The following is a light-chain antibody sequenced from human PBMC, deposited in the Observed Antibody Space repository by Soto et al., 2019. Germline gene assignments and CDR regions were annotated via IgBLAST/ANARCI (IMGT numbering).Light chain of an antibody. CDR3: QKRDIWPWT. Sequence: EFVLTQAPATLSLHPLARATLSCSASQSVSSNLAWYQQKPGQAPRLLMYDASKRATGIPARFSGSGSGTDFTLTISSLEPEDFAVYYCQKRDIWPWTFGKGQRREI. V-gene: IGKV3-11*01. CDR2: DAS. J-gene: IGKJ5*01. CDR1: QSVSSN.